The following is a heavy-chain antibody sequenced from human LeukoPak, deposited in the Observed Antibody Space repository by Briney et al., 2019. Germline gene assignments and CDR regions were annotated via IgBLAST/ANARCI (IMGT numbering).Heavy chain of an antibody. Sequence: PSGTLSLTCAVSGGSISSSNWWSWVRQPPGKGLEWIGEIYHSGSTNYNPSLKSRVTISVDKSKNQFSLKLSSVTAADTAVYYCARAVALGYCSGGSCYPVGAFDIWGQGTMVTVSS. J-gene: IGHJ3*02. V-gene: IGHV4-4*02. CDR2: IYHSGST. D-gene: IGHD2-15*01. CDR1: GGSISSSNW. CDR3: ARAVALGYCSGGSCYPVGAFDI.